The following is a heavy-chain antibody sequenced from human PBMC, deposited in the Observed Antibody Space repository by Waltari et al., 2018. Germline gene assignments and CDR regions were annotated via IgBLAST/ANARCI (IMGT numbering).Heavy chain of an antibody. CDR2: LYTRGSS. CDR3: ARGDYDILTGYAYFDY. J-gene: IGHJ4*02. D-gene: IGHD3-9*01. V-gene: IGHV4-61*02. Sequence: QVQLQESGPGLVKPSQTLSLTCTVSGGSISSGSYYWSWIRQPAGKGLEWIWRLYTRGSSNDHPALKSRVTISVDTSKNQFSLKLSSVTAADTAVYYCARGDYDILTGYAYFDYWGQGTLVTVSS. CDR1: GGSISSGSYY.